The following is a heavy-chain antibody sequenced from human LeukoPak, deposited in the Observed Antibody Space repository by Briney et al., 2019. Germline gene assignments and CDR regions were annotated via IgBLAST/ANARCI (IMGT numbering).Heavy chain of an antibody. V-gene: IGHV1-2*02. CDR1: GYTFTGYY. CDR3: ARDPRRDSYAFDI. J-gene: IGHJ3*02. CDR2: INPNSGNT. D-gene: IGHD2-15*01. Sequence: GASVKVSCKASGYTFTGYYMHWVRQAPGQGLEWMGWINPNSGNTHYAQKFQDRVTMTRDTSISTAYMELNSLTSDDTAVYYCARDPRRDSYAFDIWGQGTMVTVSS.